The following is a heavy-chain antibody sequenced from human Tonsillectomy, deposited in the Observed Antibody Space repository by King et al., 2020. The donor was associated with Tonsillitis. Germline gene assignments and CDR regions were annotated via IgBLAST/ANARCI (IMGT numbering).Heavy chain of an antibody. J-gene: IGHJ6*02. Sequence: VQLQQWGAGLLKPSETLSLTCAIYGGSFSGYYWSWIRQPPGKGLEWIGEINHSGSINYNPSLKSRVTISVDTSNNQFSLNLSSVTAADTAVYYCARVQGDYDFWSGPIGYYGLDVWGQGTTVTVSS. CDR1: GGSFSGYY. CDR3: ARVQGDYDFWSGPIGYYGLDV. D-gene: IGHD3-3*01. V-gene: IGHV4-34*01. CDR2: INHSGSI.